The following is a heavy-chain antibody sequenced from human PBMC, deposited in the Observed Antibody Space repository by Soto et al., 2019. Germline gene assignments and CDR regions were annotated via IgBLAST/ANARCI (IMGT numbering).Heavy chain of an antibody. J-gene: IGHJ5*02. CDR1: GGSISSSNW. V-gene: IGHV4-4*02. Sequence: QVQLQESGPGLVKPSGTLSLTCAVSGGSISSSNWWSWVRQPPGKGLEWIGEIYHSGSTNYNPSPKSRGTISVDRSKNQFPVKLSAETAAHTAVYYSARAGTGGYSGYEVARTYWFDPWGQGTLVTVSS. CDR2: IYHSGST. CDR3: ARAGTGGYSGYEVARTYWFDP. D-gene: IGHD5-12*01.